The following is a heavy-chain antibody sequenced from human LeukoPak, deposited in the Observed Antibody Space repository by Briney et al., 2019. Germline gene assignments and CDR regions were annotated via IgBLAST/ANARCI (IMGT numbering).Heavy chain of an antibody. CDR1: GASIRNYY. CDR3: AKEGAAPGPDFDH. D-gene: IGHD6-13*01. CDR2: IVPGGST. J-gene: IGHJ4*02. V-gene: IGHV4-4*07. Sequence: SETLSLTCAVSGASIRNYYWSWIRQPAGRGLEWIGRIVPGGSTNYNPSLKSRVPMSVDTSKNHFSLKLSSVTAAYAAVYYCAKEGAAPGPDFDHWGQGTLVIVSS.